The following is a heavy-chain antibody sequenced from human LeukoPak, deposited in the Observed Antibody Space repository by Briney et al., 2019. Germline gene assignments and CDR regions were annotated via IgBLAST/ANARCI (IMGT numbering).Heavy chain of an antibody. CDR3: ARAIEQWLVRGVWFDP. CDR2: IYHSGST. V-gene: IGHV4-30-2*01. CDR1: GGSISSGGYS. Sequence: PSETLSLTCAVSGGSISSGGYSWSWIRQPPGKGLEWIGYIYHSGSTYYNPSLKSRVTISVDRSKNQFSLKLSSVTAADTAVYYCARAIEQWLVRGVWFDPWGQGTLVTVSS. J-gene: IGHJ5*02. D-gene: IGHD6-19*01.